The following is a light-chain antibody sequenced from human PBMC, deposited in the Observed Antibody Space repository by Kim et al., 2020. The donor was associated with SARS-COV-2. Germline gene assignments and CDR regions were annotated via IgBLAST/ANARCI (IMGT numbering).Light chain of an antibody. Sequence: PGERATLSCRASQSVSSSYLAWYQQKPGQAPRLLIYGASSRATGIPDRFSGSRSGTDFTLTISRLEPEDFAVYYCQQYGSSPPVTFGQGTRLEIK. CDR2: GAS. J-gene: IGKJ5*01. CDR3: QQYGSSPPVT. V-gene: IGKV3-20*01. CDR1: QSVSSSY.